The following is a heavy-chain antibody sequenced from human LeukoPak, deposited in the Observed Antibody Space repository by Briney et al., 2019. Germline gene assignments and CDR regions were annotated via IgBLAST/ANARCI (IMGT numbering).Heavy chain of an antibody. CDR2: INHSGST. CDR3: ARVEPSYEFDY. CDR1: GGSFSGYY. Sequence: PSETLSLTCAVYGGSFSGYYWSWIRQPPGKGLEWIGEINHSGSTNYSPSLKSRVTISVDTSKNQFSLKLSSVTAADTAVYYCARVEPSYEFDYWGQGTLVTVSS. D-gene: IGHD5-18*01. V-gene: IGHV4-34*01. J-gene: IGHJ4*02.